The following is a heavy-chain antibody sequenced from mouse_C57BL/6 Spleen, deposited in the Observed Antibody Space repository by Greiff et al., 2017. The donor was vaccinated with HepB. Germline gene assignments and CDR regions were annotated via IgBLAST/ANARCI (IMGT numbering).Heavy chain of an antibody. D-gene: IGHD2-2*01. CDR2: IYPGSGNT. CDR3: ARLASYGYDDAGPY. V-gene: IGHV1-76*01. J-gene: IGHJ3*01. CDR1: GYTFTDYY. Sequence: VQLQQSGAELVRPGASVKLSCKASGYTFTDYYINWVKQRPGQGLEWIARIYPGSGNTYYNEKFKGKATLTAEKSSSTAYMQLSSLTSEDSAVYFCARLASYGYDDAGPYWGQGTLVTVSA.